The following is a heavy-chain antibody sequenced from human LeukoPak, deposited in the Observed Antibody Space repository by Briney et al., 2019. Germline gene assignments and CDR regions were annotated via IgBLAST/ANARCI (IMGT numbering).Heavy chain of an antibody. CDR1: GFXFSNSW. J-gene: IGHJ4*02. CDR2: INQDGSAK. D-gene: IGHD5-12*01. Sequence: GGSLRLSCADSGFXFSNSWIAWVRQAPGRGLEWLANINQDGSAKTCVDSVKGRFTISRDNAKNSLYLQMNSLRAEDTAMYCCARDSGYNAFDYWGQGTLVTVSS. V-gene: IGHV3-7*05. CDR3: ARDSGYNAFDY.